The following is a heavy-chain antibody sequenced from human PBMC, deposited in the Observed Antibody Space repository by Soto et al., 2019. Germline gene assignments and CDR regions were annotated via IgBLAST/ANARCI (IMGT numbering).Heavy chain of an antibody. CDR2: ISGSGGST. J-gene: IGHJ4*02. D-gene: IGHD5-18*01. CDR3: ASQYSDVYYFDY. V-gene: IGHV3-23*01. Sequence: GGSLRLSFAASGFTFSNYAMSWLRQPPGKGLEWVSAISGSGGSTYYADSVKGRFTISRDNSKNTLYLQMNSLRAEDTAVYHCASQYSDVYYFDYWGQGTLVTVSS. CDR1: GFTFSNYA.